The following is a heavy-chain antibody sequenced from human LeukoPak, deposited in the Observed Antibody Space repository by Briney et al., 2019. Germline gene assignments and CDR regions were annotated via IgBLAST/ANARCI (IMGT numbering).Heavy chain of an antibody. J-gene: IGHJ4*02. Sequence: GGSLRLSCAASGFTFSSYAMSWVRQAPGKGXXXXXXISGSGGSTYYADSVKGRFTISRDNSKNTLYLQMNSLRAEDTAVYYFAKSDLAADTGDYFDYWGQGTLVTVSS. V-gene: IGHV3-23*01. CDR3: AKSDLAADTGDYFDY. D-gene: IGHD6-25*01. CDR1: GFTFSSYA. CDR2: ISGSGGST.